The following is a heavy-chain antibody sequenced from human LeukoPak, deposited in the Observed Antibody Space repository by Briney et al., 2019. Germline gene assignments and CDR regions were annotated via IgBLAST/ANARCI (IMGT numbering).Heavy chain of an antibody. CDR3: AKDGWGSYNFDY. CDR1: VYSLRRSA. V-gene: IGHV3-23*01. Sequence: VGAPRVSCVPSVYSLRRSAMCWVRQALGKGVGWVSDISGSGGSTYYADSVKGRFTISRDNSKNTLYLQMNGLRAEDTAVYYCAKDGWGSYNFDYWGQGTLVTVSS. J-gene: IGHJ4*02. D-gene: IGHD1-26*01. CDR2: ISGSGGST.